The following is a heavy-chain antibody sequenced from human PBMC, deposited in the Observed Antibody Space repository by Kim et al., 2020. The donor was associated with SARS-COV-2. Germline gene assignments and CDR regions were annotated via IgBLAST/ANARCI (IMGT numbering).Heavy chain of an antibody. J-gene: IGHJ4*02. CDR3: AKDGVNSALNSGGYFDWLLPFCDY. V-gene: IGHV3-33*06. CDR2: IWYGGSNK. D-gene: IGHD3-9*01. CDR1: GFTFSSYG. Sequence: GGSLRLSCATSGFTFSSYGMHWVRQAPGKGLEWVAVIWYGGSNKYYADSVKGRFTISRDNSKNTLYLQMNSLRAEDTAVYYCAKDGVNSALNSGGYFDWLLPFCDYWGQATLATVSS.